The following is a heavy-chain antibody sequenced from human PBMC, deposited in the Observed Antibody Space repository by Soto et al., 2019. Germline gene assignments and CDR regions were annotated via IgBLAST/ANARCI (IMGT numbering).Heavy chain of an antibody. D-gene: IGHD2-8*01. J-gene: IGHJ6*02. Sequence: QVQLQESGPGLVKASGTLSLTCAVSSGSIRSSNWWSWVRQSPGKGLEWIGEIFHNGNTYYNPSLNIRVTISVDTSKNQFSLNLRSVTAADTAVYYCARRTWGMDVWGQGTTVTVSS. CDR3: ARRTWGMDV. V-gene: IGHV4-4*02. CDR2: IFHNGNT. CDR1: SGSIRSSNW.